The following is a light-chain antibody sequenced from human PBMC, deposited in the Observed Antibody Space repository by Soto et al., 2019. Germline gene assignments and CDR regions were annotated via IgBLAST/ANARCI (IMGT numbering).Light chain of an antibody. CDR1: QPISNY. J-gene: IGKJ5*01. Sequence: DVQMTQSPSSLSASVGDRVTITCRASQPISNYLNWYQQKAGEAPKVLIFGASSLQTGVPSKFSGSGYGTDVTLLINNLHPDDCATYYCQQTHAVPLTFGQGTRL. CDR2: GAS. V-gene: IGKV1-39*01. CDR3: QQTHAVPLT.